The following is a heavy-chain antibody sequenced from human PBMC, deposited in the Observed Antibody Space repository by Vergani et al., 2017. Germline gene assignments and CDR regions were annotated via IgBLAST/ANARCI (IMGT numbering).Heavy chain of an antibody. CDR1: GFSFGSYG. V-gene: IGHV3-30*18. J-gene: IGHJ6*03. CDR2: ISNDGDNK. Sequence: QVQLVESGGNVVQSGTSLRLSCAASGFSFGSYGMHLVRQSPGKGLEWVAVISNDGDNKYYADSVKGRFTIYKDNTVDMLSLQMNSLRPDDTAMYYYAKDLGSCKSISCAYYMDVWGKGTTVTV. CDR3: AKDLGSCKSISCAYYMDV. D-gene: IGHD2/OR15-2a*01.